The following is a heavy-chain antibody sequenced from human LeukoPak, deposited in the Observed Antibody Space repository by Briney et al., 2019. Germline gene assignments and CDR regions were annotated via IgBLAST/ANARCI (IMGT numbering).Heavy chain of an antibody. D-gene: IGHD6-13*01. CDR3: ARGRMSSNPLHWFDP. J-gene: IGHJ5*02. Sequence: SETLSLTCAVYGGSFSGYYWSWIRQPPGKGLEWIGEINHSGSTNYNPSLKSRVTISVDTSKNQFSLKLSSVTAADTAVYYCARGRMSSNPLHWFDPWGQGTLVTVSS. V-gene: IGHV4-34*01. CDR2: INHSGST. CDR1: GGSFSGYY.